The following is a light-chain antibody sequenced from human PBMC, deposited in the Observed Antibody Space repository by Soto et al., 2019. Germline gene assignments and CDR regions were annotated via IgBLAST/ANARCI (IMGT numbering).Light chain of an antibody. Sequence: EIVMTHTPLSLPVTPGEPASISCRSSPILLYSDDGNTHLDWYLQKPGQSPQLFLYTFSYWASGVPDRFSGSGSGTDFALKITSVEAEDVGVYYCMQRIEFPYTFGQGTKLQIK. V-gene: IGKV2-40*01. CDR2: TFS. J-gene: IGKJ2*01. CDR1: PILLYSDDGNTH. CDR3: MQRIEFPYT.